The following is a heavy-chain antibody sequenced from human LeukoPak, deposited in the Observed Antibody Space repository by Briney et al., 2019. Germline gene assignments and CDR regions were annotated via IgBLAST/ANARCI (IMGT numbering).Heavy chain of an antibody. CDR2: ISSSSSYI. CDR1: GFTFSRHS. Sequence: PGGSLRLSCAASGFTFSRHSINWVRQAPGKGLEWVSSISSSSSYIYYADSVKGRFTISRDNAKNSLYLQMNSLRAEDTAVYYCARGQQSRQRGRAYYFDYWGQGTLVTVSS. V-gene: IGHV3-21*01. D-gene: IGHD3-16*01. CDR3: ARGQQSRQRGRAYYFDY. J-gene: IGHJ4*02.